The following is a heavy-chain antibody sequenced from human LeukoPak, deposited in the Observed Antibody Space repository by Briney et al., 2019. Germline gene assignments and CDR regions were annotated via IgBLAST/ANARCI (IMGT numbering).Heavy chain of an antibody. V-gene: IGHV3-48*03. J-gene: IGHJ2*01. D-gene: IGHD1-26*01. Sequence: GGSLRLSCAASGFTFSTYEMSWVRQAPGKGLEWVSYISSSGSTIYYADSVKGRFTISRDNAKNSLYLQMNSLRAEDTAVYYCARVVPPNWYFDLWGRGTLVTVSS. CDR1: GFTFSTYE. CDR3: ARVVPPNWYFDL. CDR2: ISSSGSTI.